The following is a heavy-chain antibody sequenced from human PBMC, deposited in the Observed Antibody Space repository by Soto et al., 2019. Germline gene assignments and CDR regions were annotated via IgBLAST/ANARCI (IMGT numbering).Heavy chain of an antibody. J-gene: IGHJ3*02. D-gene: IGHD6-13*01. CDR2: IKSKTDGGTT. CDR3: TTGINSSSWYGSAFDI. Sequence: EVQLVESGGGLVKPGGSLRLSCAASGFTFSNAWMNWVRQAPGKGLEWVGHIKSKTDGGTTDYAAPVKGRFTISRDDSKNTLYLQMNSLKTEDTAVYYCTTGINSSSWYGSAFDIWGQGTMVTVSS. CDR1: GFTFSNAW. V-gene: IGHV3-15*07.